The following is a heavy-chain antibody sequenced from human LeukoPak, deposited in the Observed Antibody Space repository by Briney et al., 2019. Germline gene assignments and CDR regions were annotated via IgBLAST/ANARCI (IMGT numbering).Heavy chain of an antibody. Sequence: ASVKVSCKAPGYTFTSYGISWVRQAPGQGLEWMGWISAYNGNTNYAQKLQGRVTMTTDTSTSTAYMELRSLRSDDTAVYYCARDGAYSGSYPFDYWGQGTLVTVSS. CDR2: ISAYNGNT. J-gene: IGHJ4*02. CDR1: GYTFTSYG. CDR3: ARDGAYSGSYPFDY. V-gene: IGHV1-18*01. D-gene: IGHD1-26*01.